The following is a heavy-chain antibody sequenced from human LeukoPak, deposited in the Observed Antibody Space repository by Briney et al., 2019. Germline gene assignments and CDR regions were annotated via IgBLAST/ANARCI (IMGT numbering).Heavy chain of an antibody. V-gene: IGHV4-30-4*08. J-gene: IGHJ6*03. CDR2: ISYSGST. CDR3: ARDENSYYMDV. Sequence: PSETPSLTCAVSGVSISSGDYYWTWIRQPPGKGLEWIGYISYSGSTYYSPSLKSGITISLDTSKNQFSLKVTSVTAADTAVYYCARDENSYYMDVWGTGTTDTVSS. CDR1: GVSISSGDYY.